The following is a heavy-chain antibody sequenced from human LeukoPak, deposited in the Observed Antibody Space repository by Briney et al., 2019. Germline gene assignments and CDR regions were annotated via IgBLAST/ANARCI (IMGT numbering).Heavy chain of an antibody. J-gene: IGHJ4*02. D-gene: IGHD1-26*01. Sequence: ASVKVSCKASGYSFTSYGISWVRQAPGQGLEWMGWISGYNGHTYYEQNLQGRLTMATDTSTSTAYMELRSLRSDDTALYYCARGRPPFTAGTTWEPFDYWGQGTLVTVSS. CDR1: GYSFTSYG. CDR3: ARGRPPFTAGTTWEPFDY. V-gene: IGHV1-18*01. CDR2: ISGYNGHT.